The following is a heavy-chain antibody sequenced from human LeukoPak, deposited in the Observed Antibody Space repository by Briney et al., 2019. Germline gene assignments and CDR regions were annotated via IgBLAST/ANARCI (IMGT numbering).Heavy chain of an antibody. D-gene: IGHD3-22*01. CDR2: IKQDGSEK. Sequence: PGGSLRLSCAASGFTFTNYWMSWVRQAPGQGLEWVANIKQDGSEKYYVDSVKGRFTISRENAKNSLFLQMNSLRAEDTAVYYCARGEYYYDGGYWGQGTLVTVSS. CDR3: ARGEYYYDGGY. J-gene: IGHJ4*02. CDR1: GFTFTNYW. V-gene: IGHV3-7*04.